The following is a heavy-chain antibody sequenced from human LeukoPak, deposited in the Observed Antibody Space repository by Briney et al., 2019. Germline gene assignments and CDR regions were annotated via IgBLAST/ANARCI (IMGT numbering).Heavy chain of an antibody. V-gene: IGHV4-34*01. Sequence: PSETLSLTCAVYGGSFSGYYWSWIRQPPGKGLEWIGEINHSGSTNYNPSLKSRVTISVGTSKNQFSLKLSSVTAADTAVYYCARASGSPSVFDYWGQGTLVTVSS. CDR2: INHSGST. CDR1: GGSFSGYY. D-gene: IGHD1-26*01. CDR3: ARASGSPSVFDY. J-gene: IGHJ4*02.